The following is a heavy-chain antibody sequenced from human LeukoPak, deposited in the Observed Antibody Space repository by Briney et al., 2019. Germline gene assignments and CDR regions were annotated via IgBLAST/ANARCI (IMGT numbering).Heavy chain of an antibody. J-gene: IGHJ6*02. Sequence: GASVKVSCKASGYAFTGYYMHWVRQAPGQGLEWMGWINPNSGGTNYAQKFQGRVTMTRDTSISTAYMELSRLRSDDTAVYYCARVGAGSHYGMDVWGQGTTVTVSS. CDR2: INPNSGGT. V-gene: IGHV1-2*02. D-gene: IGHD1-26*01. CDR1: GYAFTGYY. CDR3: ARVGAGSHYGMDV.